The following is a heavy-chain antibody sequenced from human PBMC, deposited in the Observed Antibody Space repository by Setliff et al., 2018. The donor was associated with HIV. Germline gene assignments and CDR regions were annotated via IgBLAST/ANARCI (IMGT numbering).Heavy chain of an antibody. D-gene: IGHD6-19*01. V-gene: IGHV3-49*03. J-gene: IGHJ3*02. Sequence: PGGSLRLSCLGSGFTFGNYAVSWFRQAPGKGLEWISFIRRETYGGTTEYAASVKGRYTISRDDSESIAYLHMNSLKSEDTAMYFCARDRGDSSGYYDAFDIWGQGTMVTVSS. CDR2: IRRETYGGTT. CDR1: GFTFGNYA. CDR3: ARDRGDSSGYYDAFDI.